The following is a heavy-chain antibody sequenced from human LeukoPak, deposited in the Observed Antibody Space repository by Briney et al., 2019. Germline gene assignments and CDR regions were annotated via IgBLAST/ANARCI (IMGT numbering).Heavy chain of an antibody. V-gene: IGHV4-61*02. Sequence: SETLSLTCTVSGGSISSSSYYWGWIRQPAGKGLEWIGRIYTSGSTNYNPSLKSRVTMSVDTSKNQFSLKLSSVTAADTAVYYCARDPYYYDSSGYYAWGQGTLVTVSS. D-gene: IGHD3-22*01. CDR1: GGSISSSSYY. CDR3: ARDPYYYDSSGYYA. J-gene: IGHJ4*02. CDR2: IYTSGST.